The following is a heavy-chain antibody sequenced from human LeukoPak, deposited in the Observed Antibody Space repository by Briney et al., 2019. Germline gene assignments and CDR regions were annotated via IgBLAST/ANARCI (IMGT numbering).Heavy chain of an antibody. Sequence: ASVKVSCKASGGTFSSYAISWVRQAPGQGLEWLGLINPAGVVTAYAQKFQGRVTVTSDTSAGTIYMELRTLRSEDTAVYYCVREHKYNYKSFDYWGQGTLVTVSS. CDR3: VREHKYNYKSFDY. CDR1: GGTFSSYA. D-gene: IGHD3-16*01. V-gene: IGHV1-46*01. CDR2: INPAGVVT. J-gene: IGHJ4*02.